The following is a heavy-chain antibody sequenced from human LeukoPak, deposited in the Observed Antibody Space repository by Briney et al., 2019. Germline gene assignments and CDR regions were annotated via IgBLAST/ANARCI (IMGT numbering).Heavy chain of an antibody. CDR2: INHSGST. J-gene: IGHJ4*02. V-gene: IGHV4-34*01. CDR1: GGSFSGYY. D-gene: IGHD3-10*01. CDR3: ARISGAYHYGSGYRRNYFDY. Sequence: SETLSLTCAVYGGSFSGYYWSWIRQPPGKGLEWIGEINHSGSTNSNPSLKSRVTISVDTSKNQFSLKLSSVTAADTAVYYCARISGAYHYGSGYRRNYFDYWGQGTLVTVSS.